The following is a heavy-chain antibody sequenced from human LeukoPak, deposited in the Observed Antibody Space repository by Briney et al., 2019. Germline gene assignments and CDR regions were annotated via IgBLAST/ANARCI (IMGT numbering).Heavy chain of an antibody. J-gene: IGHJ5*02. D-gene: IGHD6-13*01. V-gene: IGHV1-46*01. CDR3: ARGRRIAAGWFDP. CDR1: GYTFTSYY. CDR2: INPSGGST. Sequence: ASVKVSCKASGYTFTSYYMHWVRQAPGQGLEWMGIINPSGGSTSYAQKFQGRVTITRNTSISTAYMELSSLRSEDTAVYYCARGRRIAAGWFDPWGQGTLVTVSS.